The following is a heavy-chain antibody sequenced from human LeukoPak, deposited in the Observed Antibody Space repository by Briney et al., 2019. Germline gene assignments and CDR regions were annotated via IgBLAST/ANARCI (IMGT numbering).Heavy chain of an antibody. CDR2: IKQDGSEK. CDR1: GFTFSSYW. CDR3: ARAVDLMGFGDYFDY. V-gene: IGHV3-7*01. J-gene: IGHJ4*02. D-gene: IGHD3-10*01. Sequence: GGSLRLSCAASGFTFSSYWMSWVRQAPGKGLEWVANIKQDGSEKYYVDSVKGRFTISRDNAKNSLYLQMNSLRAEDTAVYYCARAVDLMGFGDYFDYWGQGTLVTVSS.